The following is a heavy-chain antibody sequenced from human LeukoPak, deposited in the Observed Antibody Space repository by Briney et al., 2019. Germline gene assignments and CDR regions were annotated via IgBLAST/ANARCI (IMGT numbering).Heavy chain of an antibody. CDR2: IHPGNSEA. Sequence: GESLKISCKGSGYSFTSYWIGWVRQLPGKGLEWMGIIHPGNSEARYSPSFRGQVTITSARSISTVYLQWRSLKASDTAIYYCARRVLYDAFHIWGQGTMVIVSS. J-gene: IGHJ3*02. CDR1: GYSFTSYW. V-gene: IGHV5-51*01. CDR3: ARRVLYDAFHI. D-gene: IGHD3-16*01.